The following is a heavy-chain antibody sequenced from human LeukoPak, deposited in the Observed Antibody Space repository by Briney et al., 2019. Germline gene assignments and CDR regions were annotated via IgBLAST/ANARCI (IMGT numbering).Heavy chain of an antibody. CDR3: ARPRFPYYRLSGTDYYCMDV. D-gene: IGHD3-10*01. Sequence: SVKVSCKASGGTFNTYTISWVRQAPGQGLEWMGGIIPTFGTTNYAQKFQGRVKITADKSTTTVYMELSSLRSEDTAVYYCARPRFPYYRLSGTDYYCMDVWGKGTTVTVSS. CDR2: IIPTFGTT. J-gene: IGHJ6*03. CDR1: GGTFNTYT. V-gene: IGHV1-69*06.